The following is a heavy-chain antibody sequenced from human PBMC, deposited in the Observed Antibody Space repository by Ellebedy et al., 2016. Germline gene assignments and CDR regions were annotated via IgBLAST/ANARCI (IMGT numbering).Heavy chain of an antibody. Sequence: SETLSLXXAVSGGSIRSNHWWSWVRQPPGKGLEWIGEIYHDGSTNYNPSLRSRVTMSVDKSKNQFSLNLNSVTAADTAVYFCARRLYSTGQDWGQGTLVTVSS. CDR3: ARRLYSTGQD. D-gene: IGHD6-25*01. CDR1: GGSIRSNHW. J-gene: IGHJ4*02. CDR2: IYHDGST. V-gene: IGHV4-4*02.